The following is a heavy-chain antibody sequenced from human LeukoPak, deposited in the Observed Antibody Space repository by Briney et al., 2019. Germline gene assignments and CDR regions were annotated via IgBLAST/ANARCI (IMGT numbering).Heavy chain of an antibody. CDR3: TRERDILRLPFGY. V-gene: IGHV3-49*03. CDR2: IRSKAYGGTT. CDR1: GFTFGDYA. Sequence: RPGGSLRLSCTASGFTFGDYAMSWFRQAPGKGLEWVGFIRSKAYGGTTEYAASVKGRFTISRDDSKSIAYLQMNSLKTEDTAVYYCTRERDILRLPFGYWGQGTLVTVSS. D-gene: IGHD5-12*01. J-gene: IGHJ4*02.